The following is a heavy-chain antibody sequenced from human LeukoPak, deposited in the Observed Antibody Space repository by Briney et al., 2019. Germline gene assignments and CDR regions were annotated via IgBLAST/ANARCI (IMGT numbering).Heavy chain of an antibody. V-gene: IGHV3-53*01. CDR3: ASRSSSWYAIYYYYMDV. CDR1: GFTVSSNY. CDR2: IYSGGST. J-gene: IGHJ6*03. Sequence: GSLRLSCAASGFTVSSNYMSWVRQAPGKGLEWVSVIYSGGSTYYADSVKGRFTISRDNSKNTLYLQMNSLRAEDTAVYYCASRSSSWYAIYYYYMDVWGKGTTVTISS. D-gene: IGHD6-13*01.